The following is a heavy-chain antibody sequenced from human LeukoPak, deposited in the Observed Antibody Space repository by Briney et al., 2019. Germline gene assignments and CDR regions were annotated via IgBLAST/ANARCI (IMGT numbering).Heavy chain of an antibody. CDR1: GFTFSSYA. J-gene: IGHJ4*02. V-gene: IGHV3-30*04. CDR3: ARDKVPYGGNSGLDY. D-gene: IGHD4-23*01. CDR2: ISYDGSNK. Sequence: PGGSLRLSCAASGFTFSSYAMHWVRQAPGKGLEWVAVISYDGSNKYYADSVKGRFTISRDNSKNTLYLQMNSLRAEDTAVYYCARDKVPYGGNSGLDYWGQGTLVTVSS.